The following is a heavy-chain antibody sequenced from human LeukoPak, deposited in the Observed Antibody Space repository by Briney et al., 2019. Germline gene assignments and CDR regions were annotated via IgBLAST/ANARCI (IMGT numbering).Heavy chain of an antibody. D-gene: IGHD3-3*01. J-gene: IGHJ4*02. Sequence: ASVKVSCKASGYTFTSYGISWVRQAPGQGLEWMGRISAYNGNTNYAQKLQGRVTMTTDTSTSTAYMELRSLRSDDTAVYYCARGVTIFGVVTGTVDYWGQGTLVTVSS. CDR2: ISAYNGNT. CDR1: GYTFTSYG. V-gene: IGHV1-18*01. CDR3: ARGVTIFGVVTGTVDY.